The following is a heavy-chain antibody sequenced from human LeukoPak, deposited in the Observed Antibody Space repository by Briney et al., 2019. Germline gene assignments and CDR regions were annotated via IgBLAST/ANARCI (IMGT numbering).Heavy chain of an antibody. CDR2: IKQDGSEK. V-gene: IGHV3-7*01. Sequence: GGSLRLSCAASGFTFSGYWMSWVRQAPGKGLEWVANIKQDGSEKYYVDSVKGRFTISRDNAKNSLYLQMNSLRAEDTAVCYCARVGKAASAWDYWGQGTLVTVSS. CDR1: GFTFSGYW. D-gene: IGHD6-13*01. CDR3: ARVGKAASAWDY. J-gene: IGHJ4*02.